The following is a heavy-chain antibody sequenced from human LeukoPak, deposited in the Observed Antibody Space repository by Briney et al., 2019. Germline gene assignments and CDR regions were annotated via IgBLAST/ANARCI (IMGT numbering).Heavy chain of an antibody. CDR1: GYTFTSYG. CDR3: ARDPGYSYGYYFDY. CDR2: IIPIFGTA. J-gene: IGHJ4*02. V-gene: IGHV1-69*05. D-gene: IGHD5-18*01. Sequence: RASVKVSCKASGYTFTSYGISWVRQAPGQGLEWMGRIIPIFGTANYAQKFQGRVTITTDESTSTAYMELSSLRSEDTAVYYCARDPGYSYGYYFDYWGQGTLVTVSS.